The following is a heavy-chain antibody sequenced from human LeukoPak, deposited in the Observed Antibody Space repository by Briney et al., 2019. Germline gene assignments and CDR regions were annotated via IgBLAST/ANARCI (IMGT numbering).Heavy chain of an antibody. Sequence: GGSLRLSCTASGFTFGDYGMSWVRQAPGKGLEWVGFIRSKAYGGTTEYAASVKGRFIISRDDFKSIAYLQMNSLKTEDTAVYYCTRSSSGWNSDYWGQGTLVTVSS. CDR1: GFTFGDYG. J-gene: IGHJ4*02. CDR2: IRSKAYGGTT. V-gene: IGHV3-49*04. D-gene: IGHD6-19*01. CDR3: TRSSSGWNSDY.